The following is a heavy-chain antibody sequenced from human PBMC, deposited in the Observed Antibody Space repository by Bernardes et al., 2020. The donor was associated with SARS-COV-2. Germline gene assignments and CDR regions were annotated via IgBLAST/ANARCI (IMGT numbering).Heavy chain of an antibody. V-gene: IGHV3-13*01. CDR3: ARGTVTTGGLDV. D-gene: IGHD4-17*01. Sequence: GGSLILSCVPSGFTFRGYALHWVRQTTGTGLEWVAGISNSGHAHYPDSVKGRFIISRENAKNSLYLQMNSLRGGDTAVYYCARGTVTTGGLDVWGQGTAVTVSS. CDR1: GFTFRGYA. J-gene: IGHJ6*02. CDR2: ISNSGHA.